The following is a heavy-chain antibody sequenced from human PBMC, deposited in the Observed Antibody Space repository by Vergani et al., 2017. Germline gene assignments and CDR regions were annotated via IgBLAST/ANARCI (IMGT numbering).Heavy chain of an antibody. CDR2: INAVNGNT. CDR1: GYTFTSYA. Sequence: QVQLVQSGAEVKKPGASVKVSCKASGYTFTSYAMHWVRQAPGQRLEWMGWINAVNGNTKYSQKFQGRVTITRDTSASTAYMELSSLRSEDTAVYYCASKLPTTVTIYYYYGMDVWGQGTTVTVSS. D-gene: IGHD4-17*01. V-gene: IGHV1-3*01. J-gene: IGHJ6*02. CDR3: ASKLPTTVTIYYYYGMDV.